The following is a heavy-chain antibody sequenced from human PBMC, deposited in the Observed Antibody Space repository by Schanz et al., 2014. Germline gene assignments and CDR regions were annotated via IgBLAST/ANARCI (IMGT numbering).Heavy chain of an antibody. J-gene: IGHJ4*02. CDR1: GFTFSSYN. CDR2: ISPSSSYI. V-gene: IGHV3-21*02. D-gene: IGHD1-26*01. CDR3: AKDPSYGSDWVKYLDH. Sequence: EVQLVESGGGLVRPGDSLRLSCAASGFTFSSYNINWVRQAPGKGLEYISSISPSSSYIYYADSVKGRFTISRDNAKNSLYLQMNSLRDEDTAVYYCAKDPSYGSDWVKYLDHWGQGTLVTVSS.